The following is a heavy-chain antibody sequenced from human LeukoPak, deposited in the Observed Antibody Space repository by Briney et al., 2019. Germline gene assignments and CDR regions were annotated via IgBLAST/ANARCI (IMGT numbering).Heavy chain of an antibody. CDR2: INHSGST. D-gene: IGHD5-18*01. V-gene: IGHV4-34*01. J-gene: IGHJ4*02. CDR1: GGSISSYY. CDR3: ARVTPDTAMASAVHY. Sequence: SETLSLTCTVSGGSISSYYWSWIRQPPGKGLEWIGEINHSGSTNYNPSLKSRVTISVDTSKNQFSLKLSSVTAADTAVYYCARVTPDTAMASAVHYWGQGTLVTVSS.